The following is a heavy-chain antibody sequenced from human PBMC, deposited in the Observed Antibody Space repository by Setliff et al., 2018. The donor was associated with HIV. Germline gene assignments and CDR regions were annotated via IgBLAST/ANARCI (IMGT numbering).Heavy chain of an antibody. CDR3: AREATIFGVVMPYFDY. Sequence: PSETLSLTCTVSGSSITSHYWSWIRQSPGRELEWIGYIYSTGSTNYNPSLKSRVTISIGTSKNQFSLKLSSVTAADTAVYYCAREATIFGVVMPYFDYWGQGTLVTVSS. CDR2: IYSTGST. D-gene: IGHD3-3*01. CDR1: GSSITSHY. J-gene: IGHJ4*02. V-gene: IGHV4-4*08.